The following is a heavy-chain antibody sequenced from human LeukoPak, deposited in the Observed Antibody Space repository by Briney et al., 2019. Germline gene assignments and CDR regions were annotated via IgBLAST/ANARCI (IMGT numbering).Heavy chain of an antibody. Sequence: SETLSLTCTVSGGSISSYYWSWIRQPPGKGLEWIGYIYYSGSTNYTPSLKSRVTISVDTSKKQFSLKLSSVTAADTAVYYCARGYCSSTNCSPFDPWGQGNLVTVSS. V-gene: IGHV4-59*08. CDR3: ARGYCSSTNCSPFDP. CDR1: GGSISSYY. J-gene: IGHJ5*02. CDR2: IYYSGST. D-gene: IGHD2-2*01.